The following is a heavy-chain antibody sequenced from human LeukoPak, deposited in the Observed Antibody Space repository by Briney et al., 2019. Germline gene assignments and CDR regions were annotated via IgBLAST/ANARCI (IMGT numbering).Heavy chain of an antibody. J-gene: IGHJ5*02. D-gene: IGHD3-22*01. CDR1: GYTFTSYD. Sequence: ASVKVSCKASGYTFTSYDINWVRQATGQGREWMGWMIPHSGNTGYAQKFQDRVTMTRNTSISTAYMELSSLRSEDTAVYYCARDDSRTGGFDPWGQGTLVTVSS. V-gene: IGHV1-8*01. CDR3: ARDDSRTGGFDP. CDR2: MIPHSGNT.